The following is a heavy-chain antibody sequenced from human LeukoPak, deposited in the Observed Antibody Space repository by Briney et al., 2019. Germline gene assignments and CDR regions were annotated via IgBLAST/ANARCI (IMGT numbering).Heavy chain of an antibody. Sequence: PSEXLSLTXAXYGGSFSGYYWSWIRQPPGKGLEWIGEINHSGSTNYNPSLKSRVTISVDTSKNQFSLKLSSVTAADTAVYYCARDRQSYGLDYWGQGTLVTVSS. V-gene: IGHV4-34*01. CDR1: GGSFSGYY. CDR3: ARDRQSYGLDY. J-gene: IGHJ4*02. CDR2: INHSGST. D-gene: IGHD5-18*01.